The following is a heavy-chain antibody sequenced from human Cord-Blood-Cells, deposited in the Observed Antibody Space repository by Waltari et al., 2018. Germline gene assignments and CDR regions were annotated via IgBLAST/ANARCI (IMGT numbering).Heavy chain of an antibody. CDR3: AREYSGYDY. J-gene: IGHJ4*02. D-gene: IGHD5-12*01. Sequence: EVQLVESGGGLVTPGGSLRLSCAASGSTFSSHSMHWVRQAPGKGLEWVSSISSSSSYIYYADSVKGRFTISRDNAKNSLYLQMNSLRAEDTAVYYCAREYSGYDYWGQGTLVTVSS. CDR1: GSTFSSHS. V-gene: IGHV3-21*01. CDR2: ISSSSSYI.